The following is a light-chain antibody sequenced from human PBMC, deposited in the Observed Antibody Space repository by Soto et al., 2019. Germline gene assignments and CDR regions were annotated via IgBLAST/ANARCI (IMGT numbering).Light chain of an antibody. CDR2: GNI. J-gene: IGLJ2*01. Sequence: QSALTQPPSVSGAPGQRVTISCTGSSSNIGARYDVHWYQQLPGTAPKLLIYGNINRPSGVPDRFSGSKSDTSASLAITGLQAEDEADYYCQSYDSSLSGVVFGGGTKVTVL. V-gene: IGLV1-40*01. CDR3: QSYDSSLSGVV. CDR1: SSNIGARYD.